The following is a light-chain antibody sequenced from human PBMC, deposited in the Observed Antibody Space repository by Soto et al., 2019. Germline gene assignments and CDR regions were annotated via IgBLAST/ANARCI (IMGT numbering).Light chain of an antibody. Sequence: QSALTQPTSVSGSPGQSITISCTGNHNDIGTYDYVSRYQQHPGRAPRLLIHGVTTRPSGISGRFSASKSGLTASLTISGLQPEDEADYYCSSFTSNRIYVFGPGTKVTVL. CDR3: SSFTSNRIYV. J-gene: IGLJ1*01. CDR1: HNDIGTYDY. CDR2: GVT. V-gene: IGLV2-14*03.